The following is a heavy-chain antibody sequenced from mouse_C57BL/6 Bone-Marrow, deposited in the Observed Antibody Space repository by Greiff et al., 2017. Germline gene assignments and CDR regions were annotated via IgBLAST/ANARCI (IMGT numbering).Heavy chain of an antibody. D-gene: IGHD2-4*01. CDR3: ARNDYSYYFDY. Sequence: QVQLKQSGAELARPGASVKLSCKASGYTFTSSGISWVKQRTGQGLEWIGEIYPRSGKTYYTEKFKGKATLTAAKSSSTAYMELRSLTSEYSAVYFCARNDYSYYFDYWGQGTPLTVSS. V-gene: IGHV1-81*01. CDR1: GYTFTSSG. J-gene: IGHJ2*01. CDR2: IYPRSGKT.